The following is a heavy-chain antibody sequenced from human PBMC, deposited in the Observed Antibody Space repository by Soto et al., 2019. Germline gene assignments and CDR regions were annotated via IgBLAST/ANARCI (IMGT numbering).Heavy chain of an antibody. Sequence: GESLKISCKGSGYNFPTYWIGWVRQMPGKGLEWMGILYPGDSDTRYSPSFQGQVTIAADKSIRIAYLQWSSLKSSDTAMYYCARHTPAASGNHSYYGMDVWGPETTLTVSS. CDR2: LYPGDSDT. J-gene: IGHJ6*02. V-gene: IGHV5-51*01. CDR3: ARHTPAASGNHSYYGMDV. D-gene: IGHD6-13*01. CDR1: GYNFPTYW.